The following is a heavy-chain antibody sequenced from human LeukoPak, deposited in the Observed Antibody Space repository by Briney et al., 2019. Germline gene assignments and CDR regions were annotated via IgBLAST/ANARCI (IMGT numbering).Heavy chain of an antibody. J-gene: IGHJ4*02. CDR1: GFTFSSYA. CDR2: ISGSGGST. D-gene: IGHD2-2*01. V-gene: IGHV3-23*01. CDR3: ARSTYCSSTSCPFDY. Sequence: GGSLRLSCAASGFTFSSYAMSWVRQAPGKGLEWVSAISGSGGSTYYADSVKGRFTISRDNSKNTLYLQMNSLRPEDTAVYYCARSTYCSSTSCPFDYWGQGTLVTVSS.